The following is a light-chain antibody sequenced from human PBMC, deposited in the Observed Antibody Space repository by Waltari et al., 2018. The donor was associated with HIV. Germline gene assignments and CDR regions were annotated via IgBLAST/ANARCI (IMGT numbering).Light chain of an antibody. V-gene: IGLV1-40*01. CDR2: DNS. J-gene: IGLJ1*01. Sequence: QSVLTQPPSVSGAPGQRVTISCTGSSSNIGAGFDVHWYQQLPGTDPKLRIYDNSNRPSGVPDRFSGSRSGSSASLAITGLQAEDEADYYCQSFDSSLSGYVFGTGTKVTVL. CDR1: SSNIGAGFD. CDR3: QSFDSSLSGYV.